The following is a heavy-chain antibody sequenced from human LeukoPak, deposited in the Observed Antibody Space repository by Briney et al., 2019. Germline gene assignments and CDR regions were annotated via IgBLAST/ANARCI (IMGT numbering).Heavy chain of an antibody. J-gene: IGHJ4*02. CDR1: GGSISSGGYS. CDR3: ARGGVTTEDFDY. CDR2: IYYSGST. D-gene: IGHD4-11*01. Sequence: RTSETLSLTCTVSGGSISSGGYSWSWIRQHPGKGLEWIGYIYYSGSTYYNPSLKSRVTISVDTSKNQFSLKLSSVTAADTAVYYCARGGVTTEDFDYWGQGTLVTVSS. V-gene: IGHV4-31*03.